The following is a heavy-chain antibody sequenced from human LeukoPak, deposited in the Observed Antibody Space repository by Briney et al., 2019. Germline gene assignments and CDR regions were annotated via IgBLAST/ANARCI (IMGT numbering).Heavy chain of an antibody. CDR2: ISSSGSTK. V-gene: IGHV3-48*03. J-gene: IGHJ4*02. CDR3: ASRPPPHRGPFDY. CDR1: GFTFSSFE. Sequence: PGGSLRLSCAGSGFTFSSFEMNWVRQSPGRALEWVSYISSSGSTKYYADSVKGRFTISRDNAKNSLYLQMNSLRAEDTALYYCASRPPPHRGPFDYWGQGTLVTVSS.